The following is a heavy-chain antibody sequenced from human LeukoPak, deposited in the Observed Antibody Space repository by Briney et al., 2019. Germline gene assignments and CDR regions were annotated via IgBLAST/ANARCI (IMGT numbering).Heavy chain of an antibody. V-gene: IGHV1-69*02. J-gene: IGHJ3*02. Sequence: ASVKVSCKASGGTFSSYTISWVRQAPGQGLEWMGRIIPILGIANYAQKLQGRVTITDDKSTSTAYMELSSLRSEDTAVYYCARFRYSSSSGLQGWFQNDAFDIWGQGTMVTVSS. D-gene: IGHD6-6*01. CDR3: ARFRYSSSSGLQGWFQNDAFDI. CDR2: IIPILGIA. CDR1: GGTFSSYT.